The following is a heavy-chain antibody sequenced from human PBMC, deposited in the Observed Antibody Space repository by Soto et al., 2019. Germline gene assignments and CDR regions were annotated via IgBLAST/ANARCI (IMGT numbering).Heavy chain of an antibody. CDR1: GFSLSTSGVG. CDR3: AHQGRRKWIQLLDLWYFDL. Sequence: SGPTLVNPTQTLTLTCTFSGFSLSTSGVGVGWIRQPPGKALEWLALIYWNDDKRYSPSLKSRLTITKDTSKNQVVLTMTNMDPVDTATYYCAHQGRRKWIQLLDLWYFDLWGRGTLVTVSS. D-gene: IGHD5-18*01. CDR2: IYWNDDK. J-gene: IGHJ2*01. V-gene: IGHV2-5*01.